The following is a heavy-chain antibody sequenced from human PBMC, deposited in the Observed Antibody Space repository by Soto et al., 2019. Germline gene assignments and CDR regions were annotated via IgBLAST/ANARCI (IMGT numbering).Heavy chain of an antibody. CDR1: GYSFTSYW. D-gene: IGHD3-9*01. CDR2: IYPGDSDT. V-gene: IGHV5-51*01. CDR3: ARRASYYDILTGYQYYFDY. J-gene: IGHJ4*02. Sequence: LKISCKGSGYSFTSYWIGWVRQMPGKGLEWMGIIYPGDSDTRYSPSFQGQVTISADKSISTAYLQWSSLKASDTAMYYCARRASYYDILTGYQYYFDYWGQGTLVTVSS.